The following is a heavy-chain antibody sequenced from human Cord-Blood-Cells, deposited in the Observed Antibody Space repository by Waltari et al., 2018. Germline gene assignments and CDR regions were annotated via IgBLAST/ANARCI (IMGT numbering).Heavy chain of an antibody. Sequence: EVQLVQSGAEVKKPGESLKISCKGSGYSFTSYWIGWVRKMPGKGLEWMGIIDPGDSDPRYSPSFQGQVTISADKSISTAYLQWSSLKASDTAMYYCARRSYYDFWSGYRGAFDIWGQGTMVTVSS. CDR2: IDPGDSDP. J-gene: IGHJ3*02. CDR1: GYSFTSYW. D-gene: IGHD3-3*01. CDR3: ARRSYYDFWSGYRGAFDI. V-gene: IGHV5-51*03.